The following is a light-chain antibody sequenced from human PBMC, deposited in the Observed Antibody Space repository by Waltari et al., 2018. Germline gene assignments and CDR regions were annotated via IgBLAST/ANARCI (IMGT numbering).Light chain of an antibody. CDR2: GAS. J-gene: IGKJ1*01. Sequence: EIEMTQSPATLSVSPGERATLPCRASRGVSSNLAWYQQRPGQAPRLLIYGASTRATGIPARFSGSGSGTEFTLTISSLQPEDFAVYYCQQYYNWPRTFGQGTKVEIK. V-gene: IGKV3-15*01. CDR1: RGVSSN. CDR3: QQYYNWPRT.